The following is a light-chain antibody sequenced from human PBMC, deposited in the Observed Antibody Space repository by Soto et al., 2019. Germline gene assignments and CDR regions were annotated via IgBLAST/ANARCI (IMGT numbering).Light chain of an antibody. V-gene: IGKV1-9*01. CDR1: QGISSN. Sequence: IQLTQSPSFLSASVGDRVTITCRASQGISSNLAWYQQTQGKPPKLLIYAASTLQSGVPSRLSGSESGTEFTLTISSLQPDDFETYHCQHYNSYSEAFGQGTKVDIK. CDR2: AAS. J-gene: IGKJ1*01. CDR3: QHYNSYSEA.